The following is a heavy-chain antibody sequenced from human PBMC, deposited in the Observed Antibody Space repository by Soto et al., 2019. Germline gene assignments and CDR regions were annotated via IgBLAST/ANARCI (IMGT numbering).Heavy chain of an antibody. CDR1: GFTFSSYW. J-gene: IGHJ6*02. Sequence: GGSLRLSCVASGFTFSSYWMSWVRQAPGKGLEWVANIKQDGSEKYYVDSVKGRFTISRDNAKNSLYLQMNSLRAEDTAVYYCAREGYSSGWYPHYYYGMDVWGQGTTVTVSS. D-gene: IGHD6-19*01. CDR2: IKQDGSEK. V-gene: IGHV3-7*03. CDR3: AREGYSSGWYPHYYYGMDV.